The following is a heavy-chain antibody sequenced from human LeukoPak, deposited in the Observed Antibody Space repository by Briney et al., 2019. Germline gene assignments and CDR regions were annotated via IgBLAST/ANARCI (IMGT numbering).Heavy chain of an antibody. J-gene: IGHJ4*02. CDR2: IYHSGST. D-gene: IGHD5-12*01. CDR3: ASPPRVRGYSGYGVDY. V-gene: IGHV4-30-2*01. CDR1: GGSISSGGYY. Sequence: RPSETLSLTCTVSGGSISSGGYYWSWIRQPPGKGLEWIGYIYHSGSTHYNPSLKSRVTISVDRSKNQFSLKLSSVTAADTAVYYCASPPRVRGYSGYGVDYWGQGTLVTVSS.